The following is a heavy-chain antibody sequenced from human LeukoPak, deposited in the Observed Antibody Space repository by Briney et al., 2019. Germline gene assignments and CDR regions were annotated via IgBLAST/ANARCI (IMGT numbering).Heavy chain of an antibody. CDR2: IKQDGSEK. CDR3: ARVFSGYDSVLDY. J-gene: IGHJ4*02. V-gene: IGHV3-7*04. D-gene: IGHD5-12*01. CDR1: GFTFSSYW. Sequence: GGSLRLSCAASGFTFSSYWMTWVCQAPGKGLEWVANIKQDGSEKYYVDSVKGRFTISRDNAKNSLYLQMNSLRAEDTAVYYCARVFSGYDSVLDYWGQGTLVTVSS.